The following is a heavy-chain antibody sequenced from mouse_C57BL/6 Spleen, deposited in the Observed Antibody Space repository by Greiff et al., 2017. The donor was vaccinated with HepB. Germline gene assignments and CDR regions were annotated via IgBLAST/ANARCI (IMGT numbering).Heavy chain of an antibody. Sequence: QVQLQQSGAELAKPWASVKLSCKASGYTFTSYWMHWVKPRPGPGLEWIGYINPSSGYTKYNQKFKNKATLTADKSSSTAYMQLSSLTYEDSAVYYCARGSNYHYWYFDVWGTGTTVTVSS. D-gene: IGHD2-5*01. CDR2: INPSSGYT. J-gene: IGHJ1*03. CDR3: ARGSNYHYWYFDV. V-gene: IGHV1-7*01. CDR1: GYTFTSYW.